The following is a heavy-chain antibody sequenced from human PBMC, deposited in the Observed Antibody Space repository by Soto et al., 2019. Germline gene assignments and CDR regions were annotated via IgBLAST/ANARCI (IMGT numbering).Heavy chain of an antibody. CDR1: GYTFTSYY. V-gene: IGHV1-46*01. D-gene: IGHD4-17*01. CDR3: ARLNGDFEYYYYGMDV. CDR2: INPSGGST. J-gene: IGHJ6*02. Sequence: ASVKVSCKASGYTFTSYYMHWVRQAPGQGLEWMGIINPSGGSTGYAQKFQGRVTMTRDTSTSTVYMELSSLRSEDTAVYYCARLNGDFEYYYYGMDVWGQGTTVTVSS.